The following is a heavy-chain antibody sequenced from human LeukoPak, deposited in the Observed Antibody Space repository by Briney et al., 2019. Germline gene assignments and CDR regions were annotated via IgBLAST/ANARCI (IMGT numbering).Heavy chain of an antibody. CDR1: GYSFTSYW. D-gene: IGHD3-10*02. Sequence: PGESLQISCKGSGYSFTSYWIGWVRQMPGKGLEWMGIIYPGDSDTRYSPSFQGQVTISADKSISTAYLQWSSLKASDTAMYYCARSYQPYVLTSQFAYWGQGTLVTVSS. J-gene: IGHJ4*02. CDR3: ARSYQPYVLTSQFAY. V-gene: IGHV5-51*01. CDR2: IYPGDSDT.